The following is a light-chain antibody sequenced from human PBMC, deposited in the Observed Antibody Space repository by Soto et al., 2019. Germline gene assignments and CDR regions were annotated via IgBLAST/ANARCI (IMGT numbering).Light chain of an antibody. Sequence: DTQMTQSPSTLSASVGDTVTITCRARQNINNWLAWYQQKPEKVPKLLIYGASTLEDGVPSRFSGSRSGTEFPLTINSLQPDDFATYYCQRYDGYFGQGTKV. V-gene: IGKV1-5*01. CDR2: GAS. J-gene: IGKJ2*01. CDR1: QNINNW. CDR3: QRYDGY.